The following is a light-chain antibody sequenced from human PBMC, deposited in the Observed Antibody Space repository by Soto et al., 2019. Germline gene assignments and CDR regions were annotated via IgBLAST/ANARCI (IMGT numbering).Light chain of an antibody. CDR1: QSVSSN. J-gene: IGKJ4*01. V-gene: IGKV3-15*01. Sequence: EIVMTQSPATMSVSPGERATFSCRASQSVSSNLAWYQQKPGQAPRLFIYGTYTSATGIPARFNDSGSRTQFPLRSSSQRSEDFAIYYCQQYNNWPLTLGGGTKVEIK. CDR3: QQYNNWPLT. CDR2: GTY.